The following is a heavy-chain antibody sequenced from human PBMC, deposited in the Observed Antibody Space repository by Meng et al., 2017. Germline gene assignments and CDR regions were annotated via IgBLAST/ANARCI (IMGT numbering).Heavy chain of an antibody. V-gene: IGHV4-34*01. Sequence: QVQHQQWGAGLLKPSDTLSLTCAVYGGSFSGYYWSWIRQPPGKGLEWIGEINHSGSTNYNPSLKSRVTISVDTSKNQFSLKLSSVTAADTAVYYCAREVVAALDYWGQGTLVTVSS. D-gene: IGHD2-15*01. CDR3: AREVVAALDY. CDR1: GGSFSGYY. CDR2: INHSGST. J-gene: IGHJ4*02.